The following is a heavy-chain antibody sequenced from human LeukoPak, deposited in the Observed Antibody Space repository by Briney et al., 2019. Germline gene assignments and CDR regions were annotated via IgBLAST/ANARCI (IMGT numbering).Heavy chain of an antibody. J-gene: IGHJ1*01. CDR3: TRAPHAGSGYYWD. V-gene: IGHV3-11*01. CDR1: GFVFSDYY. CDR2: ISHTGSVN. Sequence: GGSLRLSCAASGFVFSDYYMSWIRQAPGRGLEWVSIISHTGSVNYYADSVKGRFTISRDNAQNSLYLQMSSLRAEDTAMYYCTRAPHAGSGYYWDWGHGTLVTVSS. D-gene: IGHD3-22*01.